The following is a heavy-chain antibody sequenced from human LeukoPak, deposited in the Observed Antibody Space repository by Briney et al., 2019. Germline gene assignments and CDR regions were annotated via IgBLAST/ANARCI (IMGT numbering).Heavy chain of an antibody. V-gene: IGHV1-24*01. CDR3: ATLFPIYSSSKQDIWFDA. CDR2: FHPEDGET. CDR1: GYTLNELS. J-gene: IGHJ5*02. Sequence: ASVKVSCKVSGYTLNELSMHWVRQAPGKGREGMGGFHPEDGETIYAQKCQGRVTMTEDTSTDTAYMELSSLSSEDTAVYYCATLFPIYSSSKQDIWFDAWGQGTLVTVSS. D-gene: IGHD6-6*01.